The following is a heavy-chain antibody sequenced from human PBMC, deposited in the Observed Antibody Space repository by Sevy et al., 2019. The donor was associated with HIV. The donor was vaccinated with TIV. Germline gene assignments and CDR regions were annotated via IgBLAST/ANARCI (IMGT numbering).Heavy chain of an antibody. CDR3: ARLSGYSSSWSYFDY. V-gene: IGHV3-48*01. CDR1: GFTFSSYS. D-gene: IGHD6-13*01. J-gene: IGHJ4*02. Sequence: GGSLRLSCAASGFTFSSYSMNWVRQAPGKGLEWVSYISSSSSTIYYADSVKGRFTISRDNAKNSLYLQMNSLRAEDTSGYYYARLSGYSSSWSYFDYWGQGTLVTVSS. CDR2: ISSSSSTI.